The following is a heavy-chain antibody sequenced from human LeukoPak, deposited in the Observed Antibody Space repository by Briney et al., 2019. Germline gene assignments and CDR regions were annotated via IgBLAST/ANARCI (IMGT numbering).Heavy chain of an antibody. V-gene: IGHV4-59*01. Sequence: SETLSLTCTVSGGSISGYYWSWIRQPPGKGLEWIGYVYYSGSTNYNPSLKSRVTMSVDTSMNQFSLKLNSVTAADTAVYYCAGGGESHLNWFDPWGQGTLVTVSS. CDR3: AGGGESHLNWFDP. J-gene: IGHJ5*02. CDR2: VYYSGST. CDR1: GGSISGYY. D-gene: IGHD2-21*01.